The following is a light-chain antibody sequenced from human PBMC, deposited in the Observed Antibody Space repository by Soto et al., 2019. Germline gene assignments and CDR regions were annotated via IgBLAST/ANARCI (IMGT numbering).Light chain of an antibody. CDR3: QQYYSTPFA. CDR1: QRVLYSSHNNNY. CDR2: WAS. Sequence: DIVMTQSPDSLAASLGESATIHCKSSQRVLYSSHNNNYLAWYQQKPGQPPKMVIYWASTRESGVPDRFSGSGSGTDFTLTISSLQADDVAVYFCQQYYSTPFAFGPGTQVDIK. V-gene: IGKV4-1*01. J-gene: IGKJ3*01.